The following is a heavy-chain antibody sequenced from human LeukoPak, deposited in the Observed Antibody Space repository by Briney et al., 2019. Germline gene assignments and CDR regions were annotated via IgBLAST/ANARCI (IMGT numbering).Heavy chain of an antibody. CDR2: INSDGSST. CDR3: ARRWRYSSGWAYWYFDL. D-gene: IGHD6-19*01. J-gene: IGHJ2*01. Sequence: GGSLRLSCAASGFTFSSYWMHWVRQAPGKGLVWVSRINSDGSSTSYADSVKGRFTISRDNAKNTLYLQMNSLRAEDTAVYYCARRWRYSSGWAYWYFDLWGRGTLVTVSS. V-gene: IGHV3-74*01. CDR1: GFTFSSYW.